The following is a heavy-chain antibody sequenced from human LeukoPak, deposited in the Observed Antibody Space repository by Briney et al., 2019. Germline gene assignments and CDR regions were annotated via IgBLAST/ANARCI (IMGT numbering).Heavy chain of an antibody. V-gene: IGHV3-23*01. CDR1: GFTFSSYA. D-gene: IGHD2-21*02. J-gene: IGHJ3*02. CDR2: ISGSGGST. Sequence: GGSLRLSCAASGFTFSSYAMSWVRQAPGKGLEWVSAISGSGGSTYYADSVKGRFTISRDNSKNTLYLQMNSLRAEDTAVYYCAKDQTYCGGDCYFIAAFDIWGQGTMVTVSS. CDR3: AKDQTYCGGDCYFIAAFDI.